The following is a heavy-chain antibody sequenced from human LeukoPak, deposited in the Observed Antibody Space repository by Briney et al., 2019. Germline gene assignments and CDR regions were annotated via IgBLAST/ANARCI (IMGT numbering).Heavy chain of an antibody. CDR3: ARDKYGAYSDF. Sequence: GGSLRLSCEASGFTFSSYWMDWVRQAPGKGLEWVANIKHEGREHIYVASVKGGFTISKENGRNLRFLKMNSWGVGDTAVYYCARDKYGAYSDFWGQGTLVTVSS. CDR2: IKHEGREH. J-gene: IGHJ4*02. V-gene: IGHV3-7*01. D-gene: IGHD4-17*01. CDR1: GFTFSSYW.